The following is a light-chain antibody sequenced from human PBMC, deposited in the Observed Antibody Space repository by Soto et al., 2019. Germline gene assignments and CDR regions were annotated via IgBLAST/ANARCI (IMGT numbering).Light chain of an antibody. J-gene: IGKJ1*01. CDR3: QQYYSYPWT. V-gene: IGKV1-8*01. CDR1: QGISSY. CDR2: AAS. Sequence: AIRMTQSPSSFSASTGDRVTITCRASQGISSYFAWYQQKPGKAPKLLIYAASTLQSGVPSRFSGSGSGTDFTLTISCLQSEDFATYYCQQYYSYPWTFGEGNKVEIK.